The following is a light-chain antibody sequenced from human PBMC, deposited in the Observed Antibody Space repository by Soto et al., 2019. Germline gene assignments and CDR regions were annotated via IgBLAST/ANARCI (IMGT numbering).Light chain of an antibody. CDR2: EGS. V-gene: IGLV2-23*01. CDR1: SSDVGSYNL. J-gene: IGLJ1*01. Sequence: QSALTQPASVSGSPGQSITISCTGTSSDVGSYNLVSWYQQHPGKAPKLMIYEGSKRPSGVSNRFCGSKSGNTASLTISGLQAEDEADYYCCSYAGSSTYVFGTGTKLTVL. CDR3: CSYAGSSTYV.